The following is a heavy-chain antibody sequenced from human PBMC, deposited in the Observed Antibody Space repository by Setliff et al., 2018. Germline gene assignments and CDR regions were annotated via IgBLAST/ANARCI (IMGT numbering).Heavy chain of an antibody. Sequence: GASVKVSCKASGGIFSSYAISWVRQAPGQGLEWMGGIIPIFGTANYAQKFQGRVTITTDESTSTAYMELSSLRSEDTAVYYCAREGNYDYVWGSYRDDAFDIWGQGTMGTVSS. D-gene: IGHD3-16*02. J-gene: IGHJ3*02. CDR3: AREGNYDYVWGSYRDDAFDI. CDR2: IIPIFGTA. V-gene: IGHV1-69*05. CDR1: GGIFSSYA.